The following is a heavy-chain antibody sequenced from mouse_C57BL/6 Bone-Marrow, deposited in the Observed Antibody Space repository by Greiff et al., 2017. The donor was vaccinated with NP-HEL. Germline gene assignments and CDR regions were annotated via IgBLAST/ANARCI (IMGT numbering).Heavy chain of an antibody. CDR1: GYTFTDYN. Sequence: VQLQQSGPELVKPGASVKIPCKASGYTFTDYNMDWVKQSHGKSLEWIGDINPNNGGTIYNQKFKGKATLTVDKSSSTAYMELRSLTSEDTAVYYCARRNSRYYFDYWGQGTTLTVSS. V-gene: IGHV1-18*01. CDR3: ARRNSRYYFDY. J-gene: IGHJ2*01. CDR2: INPNNGGT.